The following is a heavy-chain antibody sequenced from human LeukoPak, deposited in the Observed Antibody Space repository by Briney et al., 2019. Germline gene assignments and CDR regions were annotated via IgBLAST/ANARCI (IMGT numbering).Heavy chain of an antibody. CDR3: AGEITAVDF. CDR1: GGSISSYY. J-gene: IGHJ4*02. D-gene: IGHD6-13*01. CDR2: VHYSGST. Sequence: SETLSLTCTVSGGSISSYYWSWIRRPPGKGLEWIGYVHYSGSTNYNPSLKSRVIISVDTSKNQFSLKLSSVTAADTAVYYCAGEITAVDFWGQGTLVTVSS. V-gene: IGHV4-59*01.